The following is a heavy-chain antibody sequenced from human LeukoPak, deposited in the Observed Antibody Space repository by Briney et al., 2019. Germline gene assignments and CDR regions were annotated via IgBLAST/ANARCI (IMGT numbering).Heavy chain of an antibody. CDR3: ARGYYNFWSGYYTDYYYGMDV. D-gene: IGHD3-3*01. J-gene: IGHJ6*02. CDR1: VGSFSGYY. Sequence: PSETLSLTCAVYVGSFSGYYLSWIRQPPGTGLEWIGEINHSGSTNYNPSLKSRVTISVDTSKNQFSLKLSSVTAADTAVYYCARGYYNFWSGYYTDYYYGMDVCGQGTTVTVSS. CDR2: INHSGST. V-gene: IGHV4-34*01.